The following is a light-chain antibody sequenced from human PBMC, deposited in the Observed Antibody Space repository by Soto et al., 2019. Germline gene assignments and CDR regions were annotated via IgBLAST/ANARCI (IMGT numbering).Light chain of an antibody. J-gene: IGLJ2*01. CDR2: EVS. V-gene: IGLV2-8*01. CDR3: SSYAGSNNYVV. CDR1: SSDVGGYNY. Sequence: QSALTQPPSASGSSGQSVTISCTGTSSDVGGYNYVSWYQQHPGKAPKLMIFEVSKRPLGVPDRFSGSKSGNTASLTVSGLQAEDEANYYCSSYAGSNNYVVFGGGTKVTVL.